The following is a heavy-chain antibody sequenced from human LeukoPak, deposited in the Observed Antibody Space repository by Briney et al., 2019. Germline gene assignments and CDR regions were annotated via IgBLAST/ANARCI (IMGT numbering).Heavy chain of an antibody. V-gene: IGHV1-8*03. J-gene: IGHJ6*02. CDR1: GYTFTSYD. CDR3: ARGHPGDYYDSSGYYPCMDV. D-gene: IGHD3-22*01. Sequence: ASVKVSCKASGYTFTSYDINWVRQATGQGLEWMGWMNPNSGNTGYAQKFQGRVTITRNTSISTAYMELSSLRSEDTAVYYCARGHPGDYYDSSGYYPCMDVWGQGTTVTVSS. CDR2: MNPNSGNT.